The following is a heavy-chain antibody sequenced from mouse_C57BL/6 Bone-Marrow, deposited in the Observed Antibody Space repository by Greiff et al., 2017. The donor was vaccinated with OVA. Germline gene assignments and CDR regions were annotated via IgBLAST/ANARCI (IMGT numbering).Heavy chain of an antibody. CDR1: GYTFTDYN. V-gene: IGHV1-18*01. CDR3: ARLRDGYYLFDY. J-gene: IGHJ2*01. CDR2: INPNNGGT. Sequence: VQLQQSGPELVKPGASVQIPCKASGYTFTDYNMDWVKQSHGKSLEWIGDINPNNGGTIYNQKFKGKATLTVDKSSSTAYMELRSLTSEDTAVYYCARLRDGYYLFDYWGQGTTLTVSS. D-gene: IGHD2-3*01.